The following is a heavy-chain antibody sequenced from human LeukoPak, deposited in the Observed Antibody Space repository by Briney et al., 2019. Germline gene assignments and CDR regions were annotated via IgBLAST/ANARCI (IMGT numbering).Heavy chain of an antibody. CDR3: ARLRDYYYYCMDV. CDR2: ISYSGST. V-gene: IGHV4-39*01. Sequence: SEILSLTCTVSGGSISSSSYYWGWIRQSPGKGLEWIGSISYSGSTYYNPSLKSRVIVSVDTSKKQFSLKLSSVTAADTAVYYCARLRDYYYYCMDVWGKGTPVTVSS. J-gene: IGHJ6*03. CDR1: GGSISSSSYY.